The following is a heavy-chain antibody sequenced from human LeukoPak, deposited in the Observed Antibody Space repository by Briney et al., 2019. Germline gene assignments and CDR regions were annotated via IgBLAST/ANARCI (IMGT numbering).Heavy chain of an antibody. J-gene: IGHJ5*02. D-gene: IGHD6-19*01. CDR1: GGSFSGYY. Sequence: SETLSLTCAVYGGSFSGYYWSWIRQPPGKGLEWIGEINHSGSTNYNPSLKSRVAISVDTSKNQFSLKLSSVTAADTAVYYCARDLIAVAGIGFDPWGQGTLVTVSS. V-gene: IGHV4-34*01. CDR2: INHSGST. CDR3: ARDLIAVAGIGFDP.